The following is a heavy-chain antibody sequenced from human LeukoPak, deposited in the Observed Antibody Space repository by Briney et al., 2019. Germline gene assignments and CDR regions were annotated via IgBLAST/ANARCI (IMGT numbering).Heavy chain of an antibody. D-gene: IGHD3-16*01. J-gene: IGHJ4*02. CDR1: GFTFSTYA. CDR2: ISGSGGST. V-gene: IGHV3-23*01. Sequence: GGSLRLSCAASGFTFSTYAMNWVRQAPGKGLEWVSTISGSGGSTYYADSVKGRFTISRDNSKNTLFLQMNSLRAEDTAVYYCASEYDYVWGNPFDYWGQGTLVTVSS. CDR3: ASEYDYVWGNPFDY.